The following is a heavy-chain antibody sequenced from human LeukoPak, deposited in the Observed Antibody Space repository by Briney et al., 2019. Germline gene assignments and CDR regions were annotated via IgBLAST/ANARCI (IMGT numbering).Heavy chain of an antibody. V-gene: IGHV3-74*01. Sequence: QPGGSLRLSCTASGFTLRNYWMHWVRQVPGKRLVWVSRISGDGSVTNYADSVQGRFTISRDNAKNILYLQINSLRSEDTAVYSCARYSSSSGGAAYYLDYWGHGTLVTVSS. D-gene: IGHD6-6*01. J-gene: IGHJ4*01. CDR3: ARYSSSSGGAAYYLDY. CDR1: GFTLRNYW. CDR2: ISGDGSVT.